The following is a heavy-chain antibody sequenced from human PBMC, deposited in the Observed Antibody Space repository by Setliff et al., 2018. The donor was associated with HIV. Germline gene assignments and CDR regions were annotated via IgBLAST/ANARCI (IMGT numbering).Heavy chain of an antibody. CDR1: GGSFSVNY. Sequence: PSETLSLTCAVYGGSFSVNYWSWIRQPPGKGLEWIGEINYSGNTNYKPSLKRRVTISIDTSKNQFSLKLSPVTAADTAVYYCARDITSGGDYWGQGIRVTVSS. D-gene: IGHD2-2*01. CDR3: ARDITSGGDY. CDR2: INYSGNT. J-gene: IGHJ4*02. V-gene: IGHV4-34*01.